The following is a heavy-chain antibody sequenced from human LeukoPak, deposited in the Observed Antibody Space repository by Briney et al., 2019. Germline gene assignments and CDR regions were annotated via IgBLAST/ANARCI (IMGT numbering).Heavy chain of an antibody. Sequence: GGSLRLSCAASGFTFSSYWMSWVRQAPGKGLEWVANIKQDGSEKYYVDSVKGRFTISRDNAKNSLYLQMNSLRAEDTAVYYCARDQGSSSWYYFDYWGQGTLVTVSS. J-gene: IGHJ4*02. D-gene: IGHD6-13*01. CDR2: IKQDGSEK. V-gene: IGHV3-7*01. CDR1: GFTFSSYW. CDR3: ARDQGSSSWYYFDY.